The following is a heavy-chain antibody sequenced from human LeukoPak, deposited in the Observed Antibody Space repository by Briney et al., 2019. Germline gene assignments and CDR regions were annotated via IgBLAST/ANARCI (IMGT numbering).Heavy chain of an antibody. Sequence: GGSLRLSXAASGFTFSSYSMNWVRQAPGKGLEWLSSISSSSSYIYYADSVKGRFTISRDNAKNSLYLQMNSLRAEDTAVYYCAREVDEDDFWSGHLGKYWYFDLWGRGTLVTVSS. V-gene: IGHV3-21*01. D-gene: IGHD3-3*01. J-gene: IGHJ2*01. CDR2: ISSSSSYI. CDR3: AREVDEDDFWSGHLGKYWYFDL. CDR1: GFTFSSYS.